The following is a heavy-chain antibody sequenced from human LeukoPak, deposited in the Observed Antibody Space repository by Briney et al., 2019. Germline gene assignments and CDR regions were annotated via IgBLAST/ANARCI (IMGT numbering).Heavy chain of an antibody. CDR1: GYTLTGLS. Sequence: ASVKVSCKVSGYTLTGLSMHWVRQAPGKGLEWMGGFDPEDGETIYAQKFQGRVTMTEDTSTDTAYMELSSLRSEDTAVYYCATVSYEDDYGDYVFQHWGQGTLVTVSS. J-gene: IGHJ1*01. CDR3: ATVSYEDDYGDYVFQH. V-gene: IGHV1-24*01. CDR2: FDPEDGET. D-gene: IGHD4-17*01.